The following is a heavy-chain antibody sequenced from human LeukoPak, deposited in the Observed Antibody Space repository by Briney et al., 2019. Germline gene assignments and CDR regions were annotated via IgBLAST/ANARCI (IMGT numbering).Heavy chain of an antibody. J-gene: IGHJ5*02. CDR3: ARDRYSTLGDMVRGAFDP. CDR1: GFTFSNAW. Sequence: GGSLRLSCAASGFTFSNAWMSWVRQAPGKGLEWVGRIKSKTDGGTTDYAAPVKGRFTISRDDSKNTLYLQMNSLRAEDTAVYYCARDRYSTLGDMVRGAFDPWGQGTLVTVSS. D-gene: IGHD3-10*01. CDR2: IKSKTDGGTT. V-gene: IGHV3-15*01.